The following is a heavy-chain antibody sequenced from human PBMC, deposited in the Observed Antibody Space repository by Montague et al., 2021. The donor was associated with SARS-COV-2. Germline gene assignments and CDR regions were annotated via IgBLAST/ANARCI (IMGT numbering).Heavy chain of an antibody. CDR2: TYYRSKWYS. CDR3: VRYSGWFYFDF. V-gene: IGHV6-1*01. Sequence: CAISGVSVSSNSVAWSWIRQSPLRGLEWLGRTYYRSKWYSDYAPSVRGRLTVNPDASKNEFSLELNYVTPEDTAVYYRVRYSGWFYFDFWGQGTLVTVSS. J-gene: IGHJ4*02. CDR1: GVSVSSNSVA. D-gene: IGHD6-19*01.